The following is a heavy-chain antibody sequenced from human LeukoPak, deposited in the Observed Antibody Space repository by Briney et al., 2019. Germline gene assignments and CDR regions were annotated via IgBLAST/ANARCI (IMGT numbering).Heavy chain of an antibody. V-gene: IGHV4-34*01. Sequence: PSETLSLTCAVYGGSFSGYYWSWVRQPPGKGLEWIGEINHSGSTNYNPSLKSRVTISVDTSKNQFSLKLSSVTAADTAVYYCARGSSSTSTDAFDIWGQGTMVTVSS. CDR1: GGSFSGYY. D-gene: IGHD2-2*01. J-gene: IGHJ3*02. CDR3: ARGSSSTSTDAFDI. CDR2: INHSGST.